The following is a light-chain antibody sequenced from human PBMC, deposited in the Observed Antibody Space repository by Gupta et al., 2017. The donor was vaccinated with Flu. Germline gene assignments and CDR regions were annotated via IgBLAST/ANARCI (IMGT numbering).Light chain of an antibody. J-gene: IGKJ1*01. CDR2: GAS. Sequence: NVLMQSPGTLSLSPGERATLSCRAGQSVSSNYLAWYQRKPGQAPRLLIYGASSRAPGIPDRFSGSGSGTDFTLTISRREPEDFAVYYCHQDGNSPKTFGQGTKVDIE. CDR1: QSVSSNY. CDR3: HQDGNSPKT. V-gene: IGKV3-20*01.